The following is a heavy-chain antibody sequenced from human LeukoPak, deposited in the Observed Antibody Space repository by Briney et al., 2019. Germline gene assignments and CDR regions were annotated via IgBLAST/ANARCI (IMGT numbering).Heavy chain of an antibody. CDR2: IYYSGST. D-gene: IGHD2-2*02. V-gene: IGHV4-39*07. CDR1: GGSISSSSYY. J-gene: IGHJ4*02. Sequence: PSETLSLTCTVSGGSISSSSYYWGWIRQPPGKGLEWIGSIYYSGSTYYNPSLKSRVTISVDTSKNQFSLKLSSVTAADTVVYYCARDSLSVVVVPAAIIWGQGTLVTVSS. CDR3: ARDSLSVVVVPAAII.